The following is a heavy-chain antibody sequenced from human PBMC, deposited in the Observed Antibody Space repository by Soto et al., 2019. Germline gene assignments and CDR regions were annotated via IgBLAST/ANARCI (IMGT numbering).Heavy chain of an antibody. J-gene: IGHJ6*02. V-gene: IGHV1-69*04. D-gene: IGHD1-1*01. CDR2: IIPILGIA. Sequence: SVKVSCKASGGTFSSYTISWVRQAPGQGLEWMGRIIPILGIANYAQKFQGRVTITADKSTSTAYMELSSLRSEDTAVYYCARDPANYIYYYYGMDVWGQGTTVTVSS. CDR1: GGTFSSYT. CDR3: ARDPANYIYYYYGMDV.